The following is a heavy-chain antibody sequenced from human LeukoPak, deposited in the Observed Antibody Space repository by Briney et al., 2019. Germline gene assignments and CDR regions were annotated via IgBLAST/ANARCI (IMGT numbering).Heavy chain of an antibody. D-gene: IGHD3-3*01. V-gene: IGHV4-39*02. Sequence: SETLSLTCIVSGGSSSGGNYYWGWIRRPPGKGLEWIGGISSSGNTYYNPSLKSRITISIDTSKNHFSLKLSSVTAADTAVYYCARLGAGPTYYDFWSGYSSFYFDYWGQGTLVTVSS. CDR2: ISSSGNT. CDR1: GGSSSGGNYY. J-gene: IGHJ4*02. CDR3: ARLGAGPTYYDFWSGYSSFYFDY.